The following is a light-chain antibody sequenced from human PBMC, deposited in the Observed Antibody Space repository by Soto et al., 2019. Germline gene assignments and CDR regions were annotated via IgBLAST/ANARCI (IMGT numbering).Light chain of an antibody. Sequence: EIVMTQSPATLSVSPGERATLSCRASQSVSSNLAWYQQKPGQAPRLLIYGASTRATGIPARFSGSGSGTEFTLTIRSLRSEDFAVYYCQQYNNWPRTFGQGSKLEMK. J-gene: IGKJ2*01. CDR2: GAS. V-gene: IGKV3-15*01. CDR1: QSVSSN. CDR3: QQYNNWPRT.